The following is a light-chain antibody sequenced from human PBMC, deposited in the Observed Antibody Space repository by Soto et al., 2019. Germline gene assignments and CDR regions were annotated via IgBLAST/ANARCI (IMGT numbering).Light chain of an antibody. CDR2: DAS. CDR3: KQRSNGAIT. Sequence: EIVLTQSPATLSLSPGERATLSCRASQSVSSYLAWYQQKPGQAPRLLIYDASNRATGIPARFSGSGSGTDFTLTISSLEPEDFAVYYCKQRSNGAITFGQGTRREIK. CDR1: QSVSSY. V-gene: IGKV3-11*01. J-gene: IGKJ5*01.